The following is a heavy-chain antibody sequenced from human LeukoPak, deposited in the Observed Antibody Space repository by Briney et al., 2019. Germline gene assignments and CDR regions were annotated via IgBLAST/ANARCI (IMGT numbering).Heavy chain of an antibody. J-gene: IGHJ4*02. V-gene: IGHV4-39*07. CDR2: IYYSGST. Sequence: PSETLSLTCTVSGGSISSSSYYWGWIRQPPGKGLEWIGSIYYSGSTYYNPSLKSRVTISVDTSKNQFSLKLSSVTAADTAVYYCARGPRGSFHIDYWGQGTLVTVSS. CDR1: GGSISSSSYY. CDR3: ARGPRGSFHIDY. D-gene: IGHD1-26*01.